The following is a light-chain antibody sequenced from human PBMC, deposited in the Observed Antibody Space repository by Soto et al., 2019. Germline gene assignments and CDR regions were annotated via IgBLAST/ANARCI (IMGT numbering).Light chain of an antibody. CDR1: QSVGCH. V-gene: IGKV3-11*01. CDR3: QQGYSAPWT. Sequence: EIVLTQSPATLSLSPGERATLSCRASQSVGCHLAWYQQKGGQAPRLLIYDASKRVPGIPARFSGSGSGTDFTLTISSLEPEDFATYYCQQGYSAPWTFGQGTKVEIK. CDR2: DAS. J-gene: IGKJ1*01.